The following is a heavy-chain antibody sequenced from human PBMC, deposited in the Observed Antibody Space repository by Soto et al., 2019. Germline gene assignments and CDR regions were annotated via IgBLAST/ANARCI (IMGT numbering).Heavy chain of an antibody. V-gene: IGHV4-34*01. CDR3: HYDFWSGSQAQYYFDY. CDR2: INHSGST. D-gene: IGHD3-3*01. CDR1: GGSFSGYY. Sequence: PSETLSLTCAVYGGSFSGYYWSWIRQRPGKGLEWIGEINHSGSTNYNPSLKSRVTISVDTSKNQFSLKLSSVTAADTAVYYCHYDFWSGSQAQYYFDYWGQGTLVTVSS. J-gene: IGHJ4*02.